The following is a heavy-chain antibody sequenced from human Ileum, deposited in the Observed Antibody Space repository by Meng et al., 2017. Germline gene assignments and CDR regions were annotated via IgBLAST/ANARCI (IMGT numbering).Heavy chain of an antibody. CDR2: ISQSGTT. D-gene: IGHD3-10*01. CDR1: GGSISNGKW. J-gene: IGHJ5*02. Sequence: QVQLQESGPGLVKPSGTLYLTCAASGGSISNGKWWSWVRQPPGKGLEWIGEISQSGTTNYYPSLNSRVSISLDKANNHLSLTLTSVTAADTAVYYCATYGSGFTPPLDPWGQGILVTVSS. V-gene: IGHV4-4*02. CDR3: ATYGSGFTPPLDP.